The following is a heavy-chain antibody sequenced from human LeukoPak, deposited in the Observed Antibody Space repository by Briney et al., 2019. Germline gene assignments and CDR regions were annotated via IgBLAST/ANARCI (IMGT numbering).Heavy chain of an antibody. V-gene: IGHV4-34*01. D-gene: IGHD1-1*01. CDR3: SSYNWNDEFVFDI. CDR1: GGSFSGYY. Sequence: SETLSLTCAVYGGSFSGYYWGWIRQPPGKGLEWIGSIYDGGSTYYNPSLKSRVTISVHTSKNQFSLKLSSVTAADTAVYYCSSYNWNDEFVFDIWGQGTMVTVSS. J-gene: IGHJ3*02. CDR2: IYDGGST.